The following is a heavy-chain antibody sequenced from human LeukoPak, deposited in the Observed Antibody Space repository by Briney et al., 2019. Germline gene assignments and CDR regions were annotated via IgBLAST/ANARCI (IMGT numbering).Heavy chain of an antibody. D-gene: IGHD5-24*01. CDR2: ISYDGSNK. J-gene: IGHJ4*02. Sequence: GGSLRLSCAASGFTFSSYAMHWVRQAPGKGLEWVAVISYDGSNKYYADSVKGRFTISRDNSKNTLYLQMNSLKTEDTAVYYCTREPRRWLQYRGLDYWGQGTLVTVSS. CDR3: TREPRRWLQYRGLDY. V-gene: IGHV3-30*04. CDR1: GFTFSSYA.